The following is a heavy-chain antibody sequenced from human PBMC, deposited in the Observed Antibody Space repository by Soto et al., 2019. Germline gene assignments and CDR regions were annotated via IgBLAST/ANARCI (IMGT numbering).Heavy chain of an antibody. CDR1: GFIFSDYG. CDR2: IYYDGGRK. CDR3: AKEGATVGWMYGEY. D-gene: IGHD1-26*01. J-gene: IGHJ4*02. V-gene: IGHV3-30*18. Sequence: QVQLVESGGGVVQPGTSLRLSCAASGFIFSDYGMHWVRQAPGKGPEWVEVIYYDGGRKEYGDSVKGRFTISRDNSQNTLYLQINSLRRDDTAVYYCAKEGATVGWMYGEYWGQGSQVTVSS.